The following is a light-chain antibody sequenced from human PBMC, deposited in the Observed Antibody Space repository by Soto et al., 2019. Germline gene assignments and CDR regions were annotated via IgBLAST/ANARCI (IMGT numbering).Light chain of an antibody. Sequence: QLVLTQSPSASASLGASVTLTCTLSSGHSSDAIALHQQQPEKGPRYLMNINSDGSHSRGDGIPDRFSGSRSGAERYLTISSLQAEDEADYYCKTWGTGIHGVFGGGTKLTVL. CDR2: INSDGSH. J-gene: IGLJ3*02. CDR3: KTWGTGIHGV. CDR1: SGHSSDA. V-gene: IGLV4-69*01.